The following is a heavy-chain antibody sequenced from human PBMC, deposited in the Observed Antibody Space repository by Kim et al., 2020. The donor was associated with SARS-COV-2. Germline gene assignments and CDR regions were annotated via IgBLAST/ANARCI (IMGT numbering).Heavy chain of an antibody. CDR2: IYYSGST. CDR1: GGSISSYY. Sequence: SETLSLTCTVSGGSISSYYWSWIRQPPGKGLEWIGYIYYSGSTNYNPSLKSRVTISVDTSKNQFSLKLSSVTAADTAVYYCARIRTRGGLDYWGQGTLVTVSS. J-gene: IGHJ4*02. D-gene: IGHD3-10*01. V-gene: IGHV4-59*08. CDR3: ARIRTRGGLDY.